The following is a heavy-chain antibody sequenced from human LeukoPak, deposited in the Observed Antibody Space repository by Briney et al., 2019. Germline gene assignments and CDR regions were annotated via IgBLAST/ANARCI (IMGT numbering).Heavy chain of an antibody. Sequence: GGSLRLSCAASGFTFSSYSMNWVRQAPGKGLEWVSYISSSSSTIYYADSVKGRFTISRDNAKNSLYLQMNSLRAEDTAVYYCARERAAKLDWGQGTLVTVSS. CDR2: ISSSSSTI. V-gene: IGHV3-48*01. CDR3: ARERAAKLD. CDR1: GFTFSSYS. J-gene: IGHJ4*02. D-gene: IGHD6-25*01.